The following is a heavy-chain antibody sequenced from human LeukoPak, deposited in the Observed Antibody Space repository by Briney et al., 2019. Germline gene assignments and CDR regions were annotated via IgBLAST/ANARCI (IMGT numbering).Heavy chain of an antibody. Sequence: SENLSLTCAVYGGSFSGYYWSWIRQPPGKGLEWIGEINHSGSTNYNPSLKSRVTISVDTSKNQFSLKLSSVTAADTAVYYCAGLFDYGDSHYYYYYMDVWGKGTTVTVSS. CDR2: INHSGST. D-gene: IGHD4-17*01. CDR3: AGLFDYGDSHYYYYYMDV. CDR1: GGSFSGYY. J-gene: IGHJ6*03. V-gene: IGHV4-34*01.